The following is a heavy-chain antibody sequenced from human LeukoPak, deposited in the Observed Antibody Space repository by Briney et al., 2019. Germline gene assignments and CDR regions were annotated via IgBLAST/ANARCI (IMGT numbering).Heavy chain of an antibody. J-gene: IGHJ6*03. D-gene: IGHD3-3*01. CDR1: GGTCISYA. CDR2: VIPIFATE. Sequence: SVKVSFKASGGTCISYAISWVRQAPGQGREWRGGVIPIFATENYAQKFQGSVTITADESTSTAYMELSSLRSEDTAVYYCARGRVTTIFGVVPPSYMDVWGKGTTVTVSS. V-gene: IGHV1-69*01. CDR3: ARGRVTTIFGVVPPSYMDV.